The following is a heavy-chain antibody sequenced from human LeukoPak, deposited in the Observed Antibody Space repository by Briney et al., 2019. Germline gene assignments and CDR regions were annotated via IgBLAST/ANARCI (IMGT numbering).Heavy chain of an antibody. D-gene: IGHD4-17*01. CDR1: GYTFTGCY. CDR3: ARDLRWPVTSLFDY. CDR2: INPNSGGT. V-gene: IGHV1-2*02. J-gene: IGHJ4*02. Sequence: ASVKVSCKASGYTFTGCYMHWVRQAPGQGLEWMGWINPNSGGTNYAQKFQGRVTMTSDTSTSTVYMELSSLRSEDTAVYYCARDLRWPVTSLFDYWGQGTLVTVSS.